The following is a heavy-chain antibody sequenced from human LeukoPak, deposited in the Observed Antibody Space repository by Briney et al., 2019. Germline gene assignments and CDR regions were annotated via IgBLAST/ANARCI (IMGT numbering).Heavy chain of an antibody. CDR2: ISGSGVTT. Sequence: GGSLRLSCTASGFTFSSYAVCWVRQAPGKGLEWVSVISGSGVTTYYADSVKGRFTISRDNSKNTLYLQMNNLRAEDTAVYYCAKASHRVLRFLEWLPRGFYFDFWGQGTLVTVSS. J-gene: IGHJ4*02. CDR3: AKASHRVLRFLEWLPRGFYFDF. V-gene: IGHV3-23*01. D-gene: IGHD3-3*01. CDR1: GFTFSSYA.